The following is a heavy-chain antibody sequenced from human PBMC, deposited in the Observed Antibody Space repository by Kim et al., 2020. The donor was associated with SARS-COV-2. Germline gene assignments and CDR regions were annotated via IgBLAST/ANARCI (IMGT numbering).Heavy chain of an antibody. J-gene: IGHJ4*01. D-gene: IGHD2-21*02. Sequence: GGSLRLSCAASGFPVGDYYMGWIRQAPGKGLEWVSYISSSSSYTYYADSVKGRFTISTDTATNSLYLQMSSLSAEDSAVYYCARPHNCYPYYFDYWG. V-gene: IGHV3-11*06. CDR2: ISSSSSYT. CDR1: GFPVGDYY. CDR3: ARPHNCYPYYFDY.